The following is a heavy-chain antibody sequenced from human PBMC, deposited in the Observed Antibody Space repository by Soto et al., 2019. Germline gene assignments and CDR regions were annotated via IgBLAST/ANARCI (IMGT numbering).Heavy chain of an antibody. V-gene: IGHV1-8*01. CDR1: GYTFTSYD. D-gene: IGHD6-13*01. Sequence: ASVKVCCEASGYTFTSYDINWVRQATGQGLEWMGWMNPNSGNTGYAQKFQGRVTMTRNTSISTAYMELSSLRSEDTAVYYCARGGHSSSWYVDYYYGMDVWGQGTTVTVSS. CDR3: ARGGHSSSWYVDYYYGMDV. CDR2: MNPNSGNT. J-gene: IGHJ6*02.